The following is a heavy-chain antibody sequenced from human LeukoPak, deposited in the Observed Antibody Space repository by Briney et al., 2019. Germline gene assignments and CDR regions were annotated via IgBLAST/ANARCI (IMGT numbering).Heavy chain of an antibody. CDR1: GFTFSSYA. CDR3: AKVPKKTYYFDY. J-gene: IGHJ4*02. CDR2: ISGSGGST. V-gene: IGHV3-23*01. Sequence: GGSLRLSCAASGFTFSSYAMSWVRQAPGKGLEWVSAISGSGGSTYYADSVKGRFTISRDNSKNTLYLQMNSLRAEDAAVYYCAKVPKKTYYFDYWGQGTLVTVSS.